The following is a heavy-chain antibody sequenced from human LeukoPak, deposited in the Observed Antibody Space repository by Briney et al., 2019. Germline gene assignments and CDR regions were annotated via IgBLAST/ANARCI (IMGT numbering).Heavy chain of an antibody. CDR2: IYYTGST. CDR3: ARAPNGYYPLDY. J-gene: IGHJ4*02. D-gene: IGHD3-22*01. V-gene: IGHV4-59*11. Sequence: SETLSLTCTVSGGSISTHFWTWIRQPPGTGLEWIGYIYYTGSTNYNPSLKSRVTISLDTSKNQFSLHLSFVTAADTAVYYCARAPNGYYPLDYWGQGTLVTVSS. CDR1: GGSISTHF.